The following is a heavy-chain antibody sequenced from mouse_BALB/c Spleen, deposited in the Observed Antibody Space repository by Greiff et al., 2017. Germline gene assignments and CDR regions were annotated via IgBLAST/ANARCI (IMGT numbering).Heavy chain of an antibody. Sequence: EVKLVESGPGLVKPSQSLSLTCTVTGYSITSDYAWNWIRQFPGNKLEWMGYISYSGSTSYNPSLKSRISITRDTSKNQFFLQLNSVTTEDTATYYCASGGNYGRFAYWGQGTLVTVSA. CDR2: ISYSGST. CDR1: GYSITSDYA. CDR3: ASGGNYGRFAY. D-gene: IGHD1-1*02. J-gene: IGHJ3*01. V-gene: IGHV3-2*02.